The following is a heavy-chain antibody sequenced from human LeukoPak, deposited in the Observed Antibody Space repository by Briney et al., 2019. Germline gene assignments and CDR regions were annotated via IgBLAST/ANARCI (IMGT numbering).Heavy chain of an antibody. D-gene: IGHD1-26*01. Sequence: SETLSLTCTMSGGSLSDYYWTWVRHPPGKGLDGIGYIYYSGSTTYNPSLKSRVTISVDTSKTQFSLRVTSVNAADTAVYYCARDLVGAIGDNWFDPWGQGTLVTVSS. V-gene: IGHV4-59*01. J-gene: IGHJ5*02. CDR3: ARDLVGAIGDNWFDP. CDR2: IYYSGST. CDR1: GGSLSDYY.